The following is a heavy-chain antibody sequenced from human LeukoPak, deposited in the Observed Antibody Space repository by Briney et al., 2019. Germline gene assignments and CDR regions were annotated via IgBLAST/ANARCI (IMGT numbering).Heavy chain of an antibody. CDR3: AKPGIRDGIDF. CDR1: GFTFSAYV. D-gene: IGHD3-10*01. Sequence: PGGSLRLSCAASGFTFSAYVIYWVRQAPGTGLEWVSAISGSGADTYYADSVKGRFTISRDNSKYMVYLQMNSLRAEDTAVYYCAKPGIRDGIDFWGQGTVVSVSS. CDR2: ISGSGADT. V-gene: IGHV3-23*01. J-gene: IGHJ3*01.